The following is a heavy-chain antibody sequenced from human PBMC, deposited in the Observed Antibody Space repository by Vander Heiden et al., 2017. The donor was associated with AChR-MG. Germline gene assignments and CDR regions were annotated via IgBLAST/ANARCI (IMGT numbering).Heavy chain of an antibody. D-gene: IGHD1-1*01. V-gene: IGHV3-30*18. Sequence: QVQLVESGGGVVQPGRSLRLSCAASGFIFSSYGMHWVRQAPGKGLEWVAVISYDGSNKYYADSVKGRFTISRDNSKSTLYLQMNSLRAEDMAVYYCVKEPWKSEGAFDIWGQGTMVTVSS. J-gene: IGHJ3*02. CDR1: GFIFSSYG. CDR3: VKEPWKSEGAFDI. CDR2: ISYDGSNK.